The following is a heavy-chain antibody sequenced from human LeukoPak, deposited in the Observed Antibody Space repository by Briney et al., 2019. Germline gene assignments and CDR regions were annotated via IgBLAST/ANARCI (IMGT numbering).Heavy chain of an antibody. CDR2: ISGSGDST. D-gene: IGHD1-1*01. CDR3: AANRTTGGHRFDY. Sequence: GGSLRLSCTASGFTFSSFAMSWVRQAPGKGLDWVSAISGSGDSTSYADSVRGRFIISRDNSKNTLYLQMDSLRAEDTAVYYCAANRTTGGHRFDYWGQGTLVTVSS. V-gene: IGHV3-23*01. CDR1: GFTFSSFA. J-gene: IGHJ4*02.